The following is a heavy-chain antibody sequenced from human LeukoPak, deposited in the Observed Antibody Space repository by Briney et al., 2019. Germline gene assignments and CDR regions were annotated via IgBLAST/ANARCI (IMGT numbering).Heavy chain of an antibody. CDR1: GGTISSNSYY. J-gene: IGHJ5*02. CDR2: IYYSGST. D-gene: IGHD3-10*01. V-gene: IGHV4-39*01. Sequence: PSETLSLTCTVSGGTISSNSYYWGWIRQPPGKGLEWLGSIYYSGSTYYTPSLKSRVTISVDASKNHFSLILDSVTAADTAVYYCASGSRRVSQYNWFDPWGQGTLVTVSS. CDR3: ASGSRRVSQYNWFDP.